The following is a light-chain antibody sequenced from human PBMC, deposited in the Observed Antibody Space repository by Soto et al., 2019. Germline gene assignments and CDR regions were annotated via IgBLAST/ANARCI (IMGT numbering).Light chain of an antibody. Sequence: IQLTQSPSSLSASVGDRVTITFRASQDIAIYLAWYQQKPGEAPKLLIYAASTLYGGVPSRFSGSGSGTDFSLSINSLQPEDFATYYCHQTAANPWTFAQGTKVDIK. J-gene: IGKJ1*01. V-gene: IGKV1-9*01. CDR1: QDIAIY. CDR2: AAS. CDR3: HQTAANPWT.